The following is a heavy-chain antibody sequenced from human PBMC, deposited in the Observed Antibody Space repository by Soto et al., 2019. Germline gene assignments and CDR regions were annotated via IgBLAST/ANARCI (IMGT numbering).Heavy chain of an antibody. V-gene: IGHV1-18*01. CDR3: ARDDYCDSGYFQH. CDR2: ISTYTGNT. Sequence: QVQLVQSGTEVKKPGASVKVSCKASGYTFTGYGISWVRQAPGQGLEWMGWISTYTGNTNYAQTIQGRVTLTTDTSTSTAYMELRGLSSDDTAVYYCARDDYCDSGYFQHWGQGTLVTVSS. J-gene: IGHJ1*01. D-gene: IGHD4-17*01. CDR1: GYTFTGYG.